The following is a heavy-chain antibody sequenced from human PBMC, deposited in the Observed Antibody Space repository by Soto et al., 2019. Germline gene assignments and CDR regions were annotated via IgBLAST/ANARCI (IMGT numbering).Heavy chain of an antibody. CDR3: GRVRTATANFYYSYGMDV. Sequence: SETLSLTCAVYGGSFSGYYLSWIRQPPGKGLEWIGEINHSGRTNYNPSLKSRVTISVDTSKNQFSLKLSPVTAADTAVFYCGRVRTATANFYYSYGMDVWGQGTTVTVYS. CDR2: INHSGRT. V-gene: IGHV4-34*01. J-gene: IGHJ6*02. D-gene: IGHD2-21*02. CDR1: GGSFSGYY.